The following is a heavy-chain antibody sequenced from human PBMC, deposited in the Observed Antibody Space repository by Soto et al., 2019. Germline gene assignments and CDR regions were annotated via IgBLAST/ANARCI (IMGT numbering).Heavy chain of an antibody. D-gene: IGHD2-15*01. J-gene: IGHJ4*02. CDR2: ISPGGSEE. CDR3: ARENCFYDY. V-gene: IGHV3-7*01. Sequence: EVHLVESGGGLVQPGGSLRLSCAASGFSFEIYWMGWVRQAPGKGLEWVSNISPGGSEEYYLDSVKGRFTISRDNAKNSVYLQMNSLVGDDTAVYFCARENCFYDYWGQGTPVTVSS. CDR1: GFSFEIYW.